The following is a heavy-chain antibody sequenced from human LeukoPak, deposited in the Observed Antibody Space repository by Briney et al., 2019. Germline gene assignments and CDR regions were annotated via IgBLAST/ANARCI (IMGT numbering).Heavy chain of an antibody. CDR3: AKFAQYCSSTSCYKDYYYGMDV. CDR1: GFTFSSYA. J-gene: IGHJ6*02. Sequence: PGGSLRLSCAASGFTFSSYAMSWVRQAPGKGLEWVSAIGGSGGSTYYADSVKGRFTISRDNSKNTLYLQMNGLRAEDTAVYYCAKFAQYCSSTSCYKDYYYGMDVWGQGTTVTVSS. CDR2: IGGSGGST. D-gene: IGHD2-2*02. V-gene: IGHV3-23*01.